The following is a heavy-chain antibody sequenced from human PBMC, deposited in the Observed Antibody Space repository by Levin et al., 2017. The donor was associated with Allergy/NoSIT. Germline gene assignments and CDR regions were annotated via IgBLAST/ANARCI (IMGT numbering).Heavy chain of an antibody. CDR1: GYTFTSYY. CDR3: ARTYYYDSSYYYYGMDV. CDR2: INPSGGST. J-gene: IGHJ6*02. Sequence: GGSLRLSCKASGYTFTSYYMHWVRQAPGQGLEWMGIINPSGGSTSYAQKFQGRVTMTRDTSTSTVYMELSSLRSEDTAVYYCARTYYYDSSYYYYGMDVWGQGTTVTVSS. V-gene: IGHV1-46*01. D-gene: IGHD3-22*01.